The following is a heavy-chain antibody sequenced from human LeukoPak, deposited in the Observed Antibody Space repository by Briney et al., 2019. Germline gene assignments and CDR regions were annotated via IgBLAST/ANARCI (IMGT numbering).Heavy chain of an antibody. CDR3: ARNLVRGSNTYRSRMDV. D-gene: IGHD3-10*01. Sequence: PSETLSLTCNVSGYSISTGYYWGWIGQPPGKGLEWIGRFFQRGGTYYNPSLKSRVTISVDTSKNQFSLKLSSVTAADTAVYYCARNLVRGSNTYRSRMDVWGQGTTVTVSS. J-gene: IGHJ6*02. CDR1: GYSISTGYY. V-gene: IGHV4-38-2*02. CDR2: FFQRGGT.